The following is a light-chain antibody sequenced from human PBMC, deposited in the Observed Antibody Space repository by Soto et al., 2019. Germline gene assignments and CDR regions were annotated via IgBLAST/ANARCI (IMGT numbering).Light chain of an antibody. CDR2: LNSDGSH. Sequence: QPVLTQSPSASASLGASVKLTCTLSSGHSSYAIAWHQQQPQKGPRYLMKLNSDGSHSKGDGIPDRFSGSSSGAERSLTISGLQSEDEADYYCQTWGTGPQVVFGGGTKVTVL. CDR1: SGHSSYA. V-gene: IGLV4-69*01. CDR3: QTWGTGPQVV. J-gene: IGLJ2*01.